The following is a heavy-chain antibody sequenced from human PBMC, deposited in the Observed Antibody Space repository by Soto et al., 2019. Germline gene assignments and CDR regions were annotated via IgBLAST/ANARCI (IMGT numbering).Heavy chain of an antibody. CDR1: GGTFSSYT. Sequence: SVKVSCKASGGTFSSYTISWVRQAPGQGLEWMGRIIPILGIANYAQKFQGRVTITADKSTSTAYMELSSLRSEDTAVYYCARDRGRYCSGGSCYSDYYMDVWGKGTTVTVSS. D-gene: IGHD2-15*01. CDR3: ARDRGRYCSGGSCYSDYYMDV. J-gene: IGHJ6*03. CDR2: IIPILGIA. V-gene: IGHV1-69*04.